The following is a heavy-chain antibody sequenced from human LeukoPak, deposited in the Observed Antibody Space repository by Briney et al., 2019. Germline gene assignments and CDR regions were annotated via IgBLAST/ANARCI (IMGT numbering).Heavy chain of an antibody. CDR3: ARDLRSVRSDAFDI. V-gene: IGHV3-48*03. CDR2: ISSSGSTI. D-gene: IGHD3-10*02. J-gene: IGHJ3*02. Sequence: AGGSLRLYCAASGFIFSSYEMNWVRQAPGQGWEWVSYISSSGSTIYYADSVKGRFSITRDNAKNSLYLQMNSLRAEDTAVYYCARDLRSVRSDAFDIWGQGTMVTVSS. CDR1: GFIFSSYE.